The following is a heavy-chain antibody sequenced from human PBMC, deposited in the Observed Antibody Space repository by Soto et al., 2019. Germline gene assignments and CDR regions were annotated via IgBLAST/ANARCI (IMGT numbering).Heavy chain of an antibody. Sequence: GGSLRLSCAASGFTVSSNYMSWVRQTPGKGLEWVSIIYSGGSTYYADSWKGRFTISRDNSKNTLYLQINSLRAEDTAVYYCASHYYFDSSGALFWGQGTLVTVSS. V-gene: IGHV3-53*01. CDR1: GFTVSSNY. CDR3: ASHYYFDSSGALF. CDR2: IYSGGST. D-gene: IGHD3-22*01. J-gene: IGHJ4*02.